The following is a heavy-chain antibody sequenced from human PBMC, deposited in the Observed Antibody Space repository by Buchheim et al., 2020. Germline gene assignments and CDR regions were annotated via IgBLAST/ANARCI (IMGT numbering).Heavy chain of an antibody. D-gene: IGHD5-18*01. CDR3: AKDRRYSSYFDY. Sequence: QVQLVESGGGVVQPGRSLRLSWAASGFTFSSYGMHWVRQAPGKGLEWVAVISYDGSNKYYGDSVKGRFTISRDNSKNTLYLQMNSLRAEDTAVYYCAKDRRYSSYFDYWGQGTL. CDR2: ISYDGSNK. J-gene: IGHJ4*02. V-gene: IGHV3-30*18. CDR1: GFTFSSYG.